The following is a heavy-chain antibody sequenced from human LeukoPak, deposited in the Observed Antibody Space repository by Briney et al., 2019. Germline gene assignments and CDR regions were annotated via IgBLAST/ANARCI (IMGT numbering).Heavy chain of an antibody. CDR2: ISGSGGNT. CDR1: GFTFSSYA. V-gene: IGHV3-23*01. CDR3: AKRAYVRGDSSD. Sequence: GGSLRLSCAASGFTFSSYAMSWVRQAPGKGLEWVSAISGSGGNTYYPDSVKGRFTISRDNSKNTLYLQINSLRAEDTAVYYCAKRAYVRGDSSDWGQGTLVTVSS. D-gene: IGHD3-10*02. J-gene: IGHJ4*02.